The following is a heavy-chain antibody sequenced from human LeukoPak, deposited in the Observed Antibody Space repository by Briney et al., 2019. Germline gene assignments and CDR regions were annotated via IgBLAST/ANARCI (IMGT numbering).Heavy chain of an antibody. D-gene: IGHD5-18*01. Sequence: GGSLRLSCAASGFTFSNYGMHWVRQAPGKGLEWVAVMWYDGSNKYYTDSVKGRFTISRDNSKNTLYLQMNSLRAEDTAVYYCAREDTSLVIAYWGQETLVTVSS. J-gene: IGHJ4*02. V-gene: IGHV3-33*01. CDR3: AREDTSLVIAY. CDR1: GFTFSNYG. CDR2: MWYDGSNK.